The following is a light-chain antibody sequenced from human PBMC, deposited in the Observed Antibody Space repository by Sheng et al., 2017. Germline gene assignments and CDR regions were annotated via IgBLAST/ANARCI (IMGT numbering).Light chain of an antibody. J-gene: IGKJ1*01. CDR1: QIVSSHY. V-gene: IGKV3-20*01. CDR3: QQSGSSPWT. Sequence: EIVLTQSPGTLSLSPGERVTLSCRASQIVSSHYLAWYQQRPGQAPRLLIYGSSSRATGIPDRFSGSGSGTDFILTINRLEPEDFAVYYCQQSGSSPWTFGQGTKVEIK. CDR2: GSS.